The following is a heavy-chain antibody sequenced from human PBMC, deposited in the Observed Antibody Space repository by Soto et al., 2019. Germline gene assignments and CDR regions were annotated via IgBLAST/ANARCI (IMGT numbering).Heavy chain of an antibody. Sequence: PSETLSLTCTVSGGSISDGYYWSWIRQHPGKGLEWIGSISYSGSTSYNPSLKSRLTISVDRSKSQFSLNLSSVTAADTAVYYCVRWDRRGYPSLLATCGQGPLVTGFS. CDR3: VRWDRRGYPSLLAT. CDR1: GGSISDGYY. D-gene: IGHD3-22*01. CDR2: ISYSGST. J-gene: IGHJ1*01. V-gene: IGHV4-31*03.